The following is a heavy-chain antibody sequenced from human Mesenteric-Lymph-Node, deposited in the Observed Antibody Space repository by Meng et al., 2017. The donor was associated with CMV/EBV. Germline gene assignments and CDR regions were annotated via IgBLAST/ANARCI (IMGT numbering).Heavy chain of an antibody. CDR2: VKSASAGGAA. D-gene: IGHD1-26*01. V-gene: IGHV3-15*07. CDR1: DFTLNGAW. J-gene: IGHJ4*02. Sequence: EVQLVESGVGLVKPWGSLRFSCVASDFTLNGAWMNWVRQAPGKGLEWVGRVKSASAGGAADAAAPVKGRFTVSRDDSRKTVHLQMDNLKIEDTAVYYCTTGWDQYFDFWGQGALVTVSS. CDR3: TTGWDQYFDF.